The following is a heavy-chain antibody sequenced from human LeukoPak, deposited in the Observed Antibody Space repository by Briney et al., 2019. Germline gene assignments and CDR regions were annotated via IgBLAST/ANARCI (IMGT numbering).Heavy chain of an antibody. CDR1: GFTFSSYW. CDR2: IKQDGSEK. J-gene: IGHJ4*02. Sequence: PGGSLRLSCAASGFTFSSYWMSWVRQAPGKGLEWVANIKQDGSEKYYVDSVKGRFTISRDNSKNTLYLQMNSLRAEDTAVYYCARVNYDSSGYYYGVFDYWGQGTLVTVSS. V-gene: IGHV3-7*03. D-gene: IGHD3-22*01. CDR3: ARVNYDSSGYYYGVFDY.